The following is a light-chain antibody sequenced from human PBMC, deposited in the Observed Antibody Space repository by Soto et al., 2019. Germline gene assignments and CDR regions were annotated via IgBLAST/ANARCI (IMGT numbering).Light chain of an antibody. Sequence: EIVLTQSPGTLSLSPGDRATLSCRASQSFSTSYLAWYQHKPGQAPRLLIYNTFTRATGIPDRFSGSGSGTDFTLTISRLEPEDFAVYYCQQYGGSPFTFGPGTRVDIK. J-gene: IGKJ3*01. CDR2: NTF. CDR1: QSFSTSY. V-gene: IGKV3-20*01. CDR3: QQYGGSPFT.